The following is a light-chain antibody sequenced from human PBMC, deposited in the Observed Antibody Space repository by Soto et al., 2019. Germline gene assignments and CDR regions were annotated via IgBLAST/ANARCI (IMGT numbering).Light chain of an antibody. CDR2: GAS. V-gene: IGKV3D-15*01. CDR3: QQYNKRPRT. Sequence: EIVMTQSPATLSLSPRERATLSCRTSQSVNIHLAWYQQKPCQAPRLLIYGASARATGIPAKFSGSGSGTEFTLTISILQSEDVVVYYCQQYNKRPRTFGQGTKVDIK. CDR1: QSVNIH. J-gene: IGKJ1*01.